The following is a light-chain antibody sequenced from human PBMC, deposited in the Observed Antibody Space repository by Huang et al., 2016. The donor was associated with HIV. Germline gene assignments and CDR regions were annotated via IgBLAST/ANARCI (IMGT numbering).Light chain of an antibody. J-gene: IGKJ2*01. CDR3: QQYNNWPST. CDR2: GVS. CDR1: QSVSSN. Sequence: EIVMTQSPATLSVSPGERATLSCRASQSVSSNLAWYQQKPGQAPRLLISGVSARATGIPARFSGSGSGTEFTLTITSLQSEDFAVYYCQQYNNWPSTFGQGTKLEIK. V-gene: IGKV3-15*01.